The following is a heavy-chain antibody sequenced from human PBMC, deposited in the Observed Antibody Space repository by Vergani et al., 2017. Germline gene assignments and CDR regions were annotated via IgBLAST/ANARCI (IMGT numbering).Heavy chain of an antibody. CDR2: IYSGGST. CDR1: GFTVSSNY. CDR3: ASVAPRSSSGWYHKSLFY. V-gene: IGHV3-66*01. Sequence: EVQLVESGGGLVQPGGSLRLSCAASGFTVSSNYMSWVRQAPGTGLEWVSVIYSGGSTYYADSVKGRFTISRDNSKNTLYLQMNSLRAEDTAVYYCASVAPRSSSGWYHKSLFYWGQGTLVTVSS. D-gene: IGHD6-19*01. J-gene: IGHJ4*02.